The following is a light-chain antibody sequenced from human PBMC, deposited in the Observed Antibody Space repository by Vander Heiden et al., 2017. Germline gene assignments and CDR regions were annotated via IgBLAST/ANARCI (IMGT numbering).Light chain of an antibody. J-gene: IGKJ3*01. Sequence: DIQMTHSPSSLSASVGDRVPITCRASQSISSYLNWYQQKPGKAPKLLIYAASSLQSGVPSRFSGSGSGTDFTLTISSLQPEDFATYYCQQSYSTLLFTFGHGTKVDIK. CDR3: QQSYSTLLFT. V-gene: IGKV1-39*01. CDR1: QSISSY. CDR2: AAS.